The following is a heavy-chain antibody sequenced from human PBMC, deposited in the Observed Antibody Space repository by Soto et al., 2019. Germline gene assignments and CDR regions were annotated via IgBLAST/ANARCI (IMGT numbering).Heavy chain of an antibody. J-gene: IGHJ6*02. CDR1: GFTFSSYG. CDR2: IWYDGSNK. CDR3: ARDTARAMVRIYYGMDV. Sequence: VQLVESGGGVVQPGRSLRLSCAASGFTFSSYGMHWVRQAPGKGLEWVAVIWYDGSNKYYADSVKGRFTISRDNSKNTLYLQMNSLRAEDTAVYYCARDTARAMVRIYYGMDVWGPGTTVTVSS. D-gene: IGHD3-10*01. V-gene: IGHV3-33*01.